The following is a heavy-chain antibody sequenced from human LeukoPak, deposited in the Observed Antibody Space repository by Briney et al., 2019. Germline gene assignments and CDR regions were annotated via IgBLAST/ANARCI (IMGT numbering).Heavy chain of an antibody. V-gene: IGHV4-34*01. CDR1: GGSFSGYY. J-gene: IGHJ4*02. CDR2: INHSGST. Sequence: PSETLSLTCAVYGGSFSGYYWSWIRQPPGKGLEWIGEINHSGSTNYNPSLKSRVTISVDTSKNQFSLKLSSVTAADTAVYYCARRYYYDRSGYYAPFDYWGQGTLVTVSS. D-gene: IGHD3-22*01. CDR3: ARRYYYDRSGYYAPFDY.